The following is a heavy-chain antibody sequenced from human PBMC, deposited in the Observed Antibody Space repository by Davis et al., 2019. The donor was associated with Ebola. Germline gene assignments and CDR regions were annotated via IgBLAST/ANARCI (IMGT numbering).Heavy chain of an antibody. Sequence: GESLKISCAASGFTFSDYYMSWIRQAPGKGLEWVSYISSSGSTIYYADSVKGRFTISRDNAKNSLYLQMNSLRAEDTAVYYCARDRWIQLWKNYYYYGMDVWGQGTTVTVSS. CDR2: ISSSGSTI. J-gene: IGHJ6*02. V-gene: IGHV3-11*01. D-gene: IGHD5-18*01. CDR3: ARDRWIQLWKNYYYYGMDV. CDR1: GFTFSDYY.